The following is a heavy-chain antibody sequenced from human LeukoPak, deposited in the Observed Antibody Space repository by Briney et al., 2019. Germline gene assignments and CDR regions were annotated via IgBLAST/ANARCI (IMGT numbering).Heavy chain of an antibody. Sequence: SETLSLTCAVYGGSFSGYYWSWIRQPPGKGLEWIGEINHSGSTNYNPSLKSRVTISVDTSKNQFSLKLSSVTAADTAVYYCARGFSYYSYGYPLDYWGQGTLVTVSS. CDR2: INHSGST. V-gene: IGHV4-34*01. CDR1: GGSFSGYY. CDR3: ARGFSYYSYGYPLDY. J-gene: IGHJ4*02. D-gene: IGHD5-18*01.